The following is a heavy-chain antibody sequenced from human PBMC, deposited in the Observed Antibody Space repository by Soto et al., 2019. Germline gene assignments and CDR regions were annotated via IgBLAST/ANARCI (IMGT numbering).Heavy chain of an antibody. J-gene: IGHJ4*02. Sequence: GGSLRLSCAASGFTFSSYSMNWVRQAPGKGLEWVSYISSSSSTIYYADSVKGRFTISRDNAKNSLYLQMNSLRAEDTAVYYCARDPSGWDGYWGQGTLVTVSS. CDR3: ARDPSGWDGY. CDR1: GFTFSSYS. V-gene: IGHV3-48*01. CDR2: ISSSSSTI. D-gene: IGHD6-19*01.